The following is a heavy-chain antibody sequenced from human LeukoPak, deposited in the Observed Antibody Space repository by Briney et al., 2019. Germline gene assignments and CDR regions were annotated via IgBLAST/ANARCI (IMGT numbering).Heavy chain of an antibody. CDR3: ARDQDDYVWGSYRRRGHHPDSFDY. V-gene: IGHV3-48*02. CDR2: ISSSSSTI. Sequence: GSLRLSCAASGFTFSSYSMNWVRQAPGKGLEWVSYISSSSSTIYYADSVKGRFTISRDNAKNSLYLQMNSLRDEDTAVYYCARDQDDYVWGSYRRRGHHPDSFDYWGQGTLVTVSS. J-gene: IGHJ4*02. CDR1: GFTFSSYS. D-gene: IGHD3-16*02.